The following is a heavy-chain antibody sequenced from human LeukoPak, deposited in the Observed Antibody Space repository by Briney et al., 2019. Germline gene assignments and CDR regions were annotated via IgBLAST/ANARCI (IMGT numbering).Heavy chain of an antibody. D-gene: IGHD4/OR15-4a*01. CDR2: IYYSGDT. CDR3: VRGPYGASISKWFDP. V-gene: IGHV4-59*01. CDR1: RGSLSGYS. J-gene: IGHJ5*02. Sequence: SETLSLTCTVSRGSLSGYSWSWIRQSPGGGLDWIGYIYYSGDTAYNPSLRSRVTLSVDTSKNQFSLQLRSVTTADTAVYYCVRGPYGASISKWFDPWGQGTQVIVSP.